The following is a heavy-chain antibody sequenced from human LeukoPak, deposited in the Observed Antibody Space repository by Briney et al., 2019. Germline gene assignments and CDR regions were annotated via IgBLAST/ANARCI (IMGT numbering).Heavy chain of an antibody. V-gene: IGHV1-2*02. D-gene: IGHD2-2*01. CDR1: GYTFTGYY. Sequence: ASVKVSCKASGYTFTGYYMHWVRQAPGQGLEWMGWINPNSGGTNYAQKFQGRVTTTRDTSISTAYMELSRLRSDDTAVYYCARDFRYCSSTSCYGDYYFDYWGQGILVTVSS. CDR2: INPNSGGT. CDR3: ARDFRYCSSTSCYGDYYFDY. J-gene: IGHJ4*02.